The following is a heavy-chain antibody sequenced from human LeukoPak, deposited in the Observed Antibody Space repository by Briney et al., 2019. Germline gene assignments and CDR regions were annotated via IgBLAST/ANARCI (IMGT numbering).Heavy chain of an antibody. V-gene: IGHV4-59*01. D-gene: IGHD3-10*01. J-gene: IGHJ6*03. Sequence: PSETLSLTCTVSGGSISSYYWSWIRQPPGKGLEWIGYIYYSGSTNNNPSLKSRVTIAVDTSKNQFSLNLRSVTAVDTAVYYCARVEEGYGSGRRENYYYYYMDVWGKGTTVTISS. CDR3: ARVEEGYGSGRRENYYYYYMDV. CDR1: GGSISSYY. CDR2: IYYSGST.